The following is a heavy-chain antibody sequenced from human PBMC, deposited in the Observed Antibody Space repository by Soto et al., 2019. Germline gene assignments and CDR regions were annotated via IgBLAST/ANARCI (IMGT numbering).Heavy chain of an antibody. J-gene: IGHJ5*02. CDR3: ARDFGELLSPTPLWFDP. D-gene: IGHD3-10*01. V-gene: IGHV3-30-3*01. CDR2: ISYDGSNK. Sequence: GGSLRLCCAASGFNFSSYAMHWVRHAPGQGLEWVAVISYDGSNKYYADSVKGRYTISRDNSKNTLYLQMNSLRAEDTAVYYCARDFGELLSPTPLWFDPWGQGTLVTVSS. CDR1: GFNFSSYA.